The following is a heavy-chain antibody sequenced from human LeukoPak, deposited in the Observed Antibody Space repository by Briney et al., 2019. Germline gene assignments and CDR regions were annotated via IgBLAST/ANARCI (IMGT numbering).Heavy chain of an antibody. D-gene: IGHD2-2*01. CDR1: GGTFSSYA. V-gene: IGHV1-69*01. J-gene: IGHJ6*02. Sequence: ASVKVSCKASGGTFSSYAISWVRQAPGQGLEWMGGIIPIFGTANYAQKFQGRVTITADESTSTAYMELSSLRSEDTAVYYCAGGYCSSTSCYRYYYYGMDVWGQGTTVTVSS. CDR3: AGGYCSSTSCYRYYYYGMDV. CDR2: IIPIFGTA.